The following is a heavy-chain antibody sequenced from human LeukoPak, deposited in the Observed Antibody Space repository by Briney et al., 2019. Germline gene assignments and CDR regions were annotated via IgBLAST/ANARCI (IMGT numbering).Heavy chain of an antibody. Sequence: SETLSLTCTVSGGSISSYYWSWIRQPPGKGLEWIGEINHSGSTNYNPSLKSRVTISVDTSKNQFSLKLSSVTAADTAVYYCARLYCSGGSCYSRGDNWFDPWGQGTLVTVSS. CDR3: ARLYCSGGSCYSRGDNWFDP. CDR2: INHSGST. CDR1: GGSISSYY. J-gene: IGHJ5*02. D-gene: IGHD2-15*01. V-gene: IGHV4-34*01.